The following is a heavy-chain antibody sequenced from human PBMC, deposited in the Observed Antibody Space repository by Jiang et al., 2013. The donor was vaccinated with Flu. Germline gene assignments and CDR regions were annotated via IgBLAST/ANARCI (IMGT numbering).Heavy chain of an antibody. CDR1: GYTFTSYG. CDR2: ISAYNGNT. Sequence: CGAEVKKPGASVKVSCKASGYTFTSYGISWVRQAPGQGLEWMGWISAYNGNTNYAQKLQGRVTMTTDTSTSTAYMELRSLRSDDTAVYYCATSRSSSWYLPWDYWGQGTLVTVSS. D-gene: IGHD6-13*01. J-gene: IGHJ4*02. CDR3: ATSRSSSWYLPWDY. V-gene: IGHV1-18*01.